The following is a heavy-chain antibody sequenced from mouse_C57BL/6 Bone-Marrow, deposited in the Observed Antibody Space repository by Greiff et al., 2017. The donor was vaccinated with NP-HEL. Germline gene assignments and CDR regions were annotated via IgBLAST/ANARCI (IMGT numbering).Heavy chain of an antibody. CDR1: GYTFTNYW. V-gene: IGHV1-72*01. CDR2: IDPNSGGT. Sequence: VQLQQSGAELVKPGASVKLSCKASGYTFTNYWMHWVKQRPGRGLEWLGRIDPNSGGTKYNEKFKSKATLTVDKPSSTAYMQLSSLTSEDSAVYYCARYYYGSGYFDYWGQGTTLTGSS. J-gene: IGHJ2*01. CDR3: ARYYYGSGYFDY. D-gene: IGHD1-1*01.